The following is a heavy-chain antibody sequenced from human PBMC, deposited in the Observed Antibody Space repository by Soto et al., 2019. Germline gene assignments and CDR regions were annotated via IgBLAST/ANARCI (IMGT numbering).Heavy chain of an antibody. CDR3: AKDRVESGLGEVDY. CDR2: ISYDGSNK. Sequence: QVQLVESGGGVVQPGRSLRLSCAASGFTFTTNGMHWVRQAPGKGLEWVAVISYDGSNKYYADSVKGRLTISRDNSKNTLYLQMNSLTAEDTAVYYCAKDRVESGLGEVDYWGQGTLVTVSS. V-gene: IGHV3-30*18. D-gene: IGHD3-16*01. CDR1: GFTFTTNG. J-gene: IGHJ4*02.